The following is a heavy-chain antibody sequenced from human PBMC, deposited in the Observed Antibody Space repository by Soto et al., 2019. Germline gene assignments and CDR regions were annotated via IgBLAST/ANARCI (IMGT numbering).Heavy chain of an antibody. V-gene: IGHV3-74*01. Sequence: EVQLVESGGGLVQPGGSLRLSCAASGFTFSSYWMHWVRQAPGKGLVWVSRINSDGSTTSYADSVKGRFTISRDNAKNTLYLQMRSLRAEDTAVYYCAKGGFYDFPPYWGQGTLVTVSS. CDR1: GFTFSSYW. J-gene: IGHJ4*02. CDR2: INSDGSTT. CDR3: AKGGFYDFPPY. D-gene: IGHD3-3*01.